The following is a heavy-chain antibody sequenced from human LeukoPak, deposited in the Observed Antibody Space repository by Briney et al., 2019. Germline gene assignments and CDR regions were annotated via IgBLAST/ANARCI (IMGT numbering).Heavy chain of an antibody. CDR1: GVTFSNSA. CDR2: IIPILRSP. Sequence: ASVKVSCKASGVTFSNSAISWVRQAPGQGLEWMGGIIPILRSPNYAPKFQDRVTITTDESTSTVYMHLSSLRSDDTAVYYCARGPRYSSASITGYYYMDVWGIGTTVIVSS. CDR3: ARGPRYSSASITGYYYMDV. V-gene: IGHV1-69*05. J-gene: IGHJ6*03. D-gene: IGHD6-6*01.